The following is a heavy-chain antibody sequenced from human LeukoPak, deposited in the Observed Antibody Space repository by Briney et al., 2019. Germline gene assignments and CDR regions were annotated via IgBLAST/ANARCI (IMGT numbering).Heavy chain of an antibody. D-gene: IGHD2-15*01. Sequence: ASVKVSCKASGYTFTGYYMHWVRQAPGQGLEWMGWINPNSGGTNYAQKFQGRVTMTRDTSISTAYMELSSLRSEDTAVYYCASGYCSGGSCYHGAYYYGMDVWGQGTTVTVSS. CDR3: ASGYCSGGSCYHGAYYYGMDV. V-gene: IGHV1-2*02. CDR1: GYTFTGYY. CDR2: INPNSGGT. J-gene: IGHJ6*02.